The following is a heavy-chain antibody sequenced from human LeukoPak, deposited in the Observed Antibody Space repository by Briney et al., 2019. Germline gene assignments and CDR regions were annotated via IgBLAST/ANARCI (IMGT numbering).Heavy chain of an antibody. J-gene: IGHJ6*02. CDR3: AKDDGDYEYYYYGMDV. D-gene: IGHD4-17*01. V-gene: IGHV3-21*04. CDR1: GFTFSSYS. Sequence: GGSLRLSCAASGFTFSSYSMNWVRQAPGKGLEWVSSISSSSSYIYYADSVKGRFTISRDNAKNSLYLQMNSLRAEDTALYSCAKDDGDYEYYYYGMDVWGQGTTVTVSS. CDR2: ISSSSSYI.